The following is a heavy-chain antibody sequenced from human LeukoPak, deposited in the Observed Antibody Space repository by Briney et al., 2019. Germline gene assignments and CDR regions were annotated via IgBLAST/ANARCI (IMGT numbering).Heavy chain of an antibody. CDR1: GGTFSRYA. Sequence: ASVKVSCKASGGTFSRYAINWVRQAPGQGLEWMGGIIPIFGTANYAQKFQGRVTITADESTSTAYMELSSLRSEDTAVYYCARPRVYGSGSYHFDYWGQGTLVTVSS. CDR2: IIPIFGTA. V-gene: IGHV1-69*13. J-gene: IGHJ4*02. D-gene: IGHD3-10*01. CDR3: ARPRVYGSGSYHFDY.